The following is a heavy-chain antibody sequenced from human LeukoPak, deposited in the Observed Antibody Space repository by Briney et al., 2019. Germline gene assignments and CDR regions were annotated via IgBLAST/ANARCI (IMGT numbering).Heavy chain of an antibody. CDR3: ARAPGGGAGPYYFDF. V-gene: IGHV4-31*03. CDR1: GGSISSGGYY. Sequence: NTSETLSLTCTVSGGSISSGGYYWSWIRQHPEKGLEWIGHISYSGSTYYNPSLKSRVTLSGDTSKNQFSLKLSSVTAADTAVYYCARAPGGGAGPYYFDFWGQGTLVTVSS. CDR2: ISYSGST. D-gene: IGHD1-1*01. J-gene: IGHJ4*02.